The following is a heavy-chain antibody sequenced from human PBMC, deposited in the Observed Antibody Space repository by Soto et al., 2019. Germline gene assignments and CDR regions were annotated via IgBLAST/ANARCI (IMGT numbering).Heavy chain of an antibody. CDR2: IHGTRSII. V-gene: IGHV3-48*02. CDR1: GFTFSTHA. J-gene: IGHJ4*02. CDR3: ARDARNADYDY. Sequence: EVQLVESGGGLVQPGGSLRLSCAVSGFTFSTHAMNWVRQAPGKGLEWVAYIHGTRSIIYYADSVKGRFTISRDNAKNSLFQQMDSLRDEDTAVYYCARDARNADYDYWGQGTLVTVSS. D-gene: IGHD3-16*01.